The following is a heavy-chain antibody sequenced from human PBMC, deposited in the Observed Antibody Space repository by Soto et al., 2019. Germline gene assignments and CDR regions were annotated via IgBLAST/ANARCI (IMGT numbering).Heavy chain of an antibody. CDR2: IYYSGST. V-gene: IGHV4-59*01. Sequence: ETLSLTCTVSGGSISSYYWSWIRQPPGKGLEWIGYIYYSGSTNYNPSLRSRVTISVDASKNQFSLKLSSVTAADTAVYYCARDLGLRDGYNFPHYWGQGTLVTVS. CDR1: GGSISSYY. D-gene: IGHD5-12*01. J-gene: IGHJ4*02. CDR3: ARDLGLRDGYNFPHY.